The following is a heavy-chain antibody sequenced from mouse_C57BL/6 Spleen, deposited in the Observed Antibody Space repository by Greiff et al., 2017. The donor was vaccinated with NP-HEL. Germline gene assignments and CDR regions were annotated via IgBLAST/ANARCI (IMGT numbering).Heavy chain of an antibody. Sequence: QVQLQQSGPELVKPGASVKISCKASGYAFSSSWMNWVKQRPGKGLEWIGRIYPGDGDTNYNGKIKGKATLTADKSSSTAYMQLSSLTSEDSAVYFCASARGYFDYWGQGTTLTVSS. CDR2: IYPGDGDT. CDR1: GYAFSSSW. J-gene: IGHJ2*01. V-gene: IGHV1-82*01. CDR3: ASARGYFDY.